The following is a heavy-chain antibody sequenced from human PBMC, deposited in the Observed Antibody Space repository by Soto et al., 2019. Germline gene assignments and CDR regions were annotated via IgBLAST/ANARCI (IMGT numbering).Heavy chain of an antibody. D-gene: IGHD6-19*01. CDR3: ARRYSSGFDY. CDR1: GGSISSNY. Sequence: PSETLSLTCTVSGGSISSNYWSWIRQPPGKGLEWIGYIYYSGSTIYNPSLRSRITITVDTSKNQFSLKLSSVTAADTAVYYCARRYSSGFDYWGQGTLVTVSS. J-gene: IGHJ4*02. V-gene: IGHV4-59*12. CDR2: IYYSGST.